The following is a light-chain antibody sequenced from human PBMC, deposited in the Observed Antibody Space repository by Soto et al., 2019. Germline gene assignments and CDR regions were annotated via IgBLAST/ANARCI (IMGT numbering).Light chain of an antibody. V-gene: IGKV3-11*01. Sequence: VMTQTPLSSPVTLGQPATLSCRATESVSYYLGWYQQKPGQAPSLLIYDASNRATGIPARFSGGGSGTDFTLTISSLEAEDFALYYCQQRAKWPLTFGGGTKVDIK. CDR2: DAS. CDR3: QQRAKWPLT. J-gene: IGKJ4*01. CDR1: ESVSYY.